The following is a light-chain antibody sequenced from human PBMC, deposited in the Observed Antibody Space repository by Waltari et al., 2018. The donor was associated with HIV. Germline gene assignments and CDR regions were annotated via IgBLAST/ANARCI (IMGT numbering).Light chain of an antibody. CDR2: RHI. V-gene: IGLV1-40*01. Sequence: QSALTQPPSVSGAPGQRVTISCTGNRSNIGAGYFVHWYQHLPGTAPKLLVYRHINRPSGVPDRFSGSKSGTSASLVITGLQAEDEADYYCQSYDSSLRASVFGGGTKLTVL. CDR3: QSYDSSLRASV. J-gene: IGLJ2*01. CDR1: RSNIGAGYF.